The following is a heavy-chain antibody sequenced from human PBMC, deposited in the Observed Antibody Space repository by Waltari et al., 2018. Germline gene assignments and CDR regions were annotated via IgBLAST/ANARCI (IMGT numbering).Heavy chain of an antibody. Sequence: QLQLQESGPGLVKPSETLSLTCTVSGDSISTNYNWGWIRQPPGKGLEWMGNMQYRGSTFYNPSLKSRVTISLDTSKNQFSLRLSSVGAADTAVYFCGRIAFGDDGGYFQHWGQGTLVTVSS. V-gene: IGHV4-39*01. D-gene: IGHD4-17*01. CDR3: GRIAFGDDGGYFQH. J-gene: IGHJ1*01. CDR1: GDSISTNYN. CDR2: MQYRGST.